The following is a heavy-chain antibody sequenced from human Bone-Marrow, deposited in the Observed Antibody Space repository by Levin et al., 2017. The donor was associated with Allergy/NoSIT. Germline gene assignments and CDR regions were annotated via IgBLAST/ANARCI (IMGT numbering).Heavy chain of an antibody. V-gene: IGHV3-23*01. Sequence: GGSLRLSCAASGFTFSSYAMSWVRQAPGKGPEWVSAIGGSGDNIRYADSVRGRFSISRDNSKNTLYLQINSLRAEDTAVYYCARSNERAYSYALDYWGQGALVTVSS. J-gene: IGHJ4*02. D-gene: IGHD5-18*01. CDR2: IGGSGDNI. CDR1: GFTFSSYA. CDR3: ARSNERAYSYALDY.